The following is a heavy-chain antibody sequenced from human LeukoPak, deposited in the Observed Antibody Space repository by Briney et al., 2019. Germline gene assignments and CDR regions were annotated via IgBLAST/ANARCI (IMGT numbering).Heavy chain of an antibody. D-gene: IGHD6-19*01. CDR2: IYPGDSDV. V-gene: IGHV5-51*01. J-gene: IGHJ4*02. CDR3: ARSWVAGYGTVLDY. Sequence: GESLKISCSGSGYTFTNYCIGWVRQMPGKGLEWMGIIYPGDSDVRYSPSFQGQVTISADKSLTTAYLQWTSLKASDTAMYYCARSWVAGYGTVLDYWGQGTLVTVSS. CDR1: GYTFTNYC.